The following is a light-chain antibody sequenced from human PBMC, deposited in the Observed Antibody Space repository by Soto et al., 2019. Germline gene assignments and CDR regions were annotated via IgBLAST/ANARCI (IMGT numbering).Light chain of an antibody. CDR2: DNN. V-gene: IGLV1-51*01. Sequence: QSVLTQPPSVSAAPGQKVTISCSGSSYNIGNNYVSWYQQLPGTAPKLLIYDNNKRFSGIPDRFSGSKSGTSATLGITGLQTGDEADYYCGTWDSSLSAYVFGTGTKVTVL. CDR1: SYNIGNNY. J-gene: IGLJ1*01. CDR3: GTWDSSLSAYV.